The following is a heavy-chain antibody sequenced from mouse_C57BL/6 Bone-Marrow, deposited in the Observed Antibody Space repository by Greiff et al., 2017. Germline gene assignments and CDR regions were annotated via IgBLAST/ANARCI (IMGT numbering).Heavy chain of an antibody. D-gene: IGHD2-3*01. Sequence: DVKLVESGGGLVQPGGSLKLSCAASGFTFSDYYMYWVRQTPEKRLEWVAYISNGGGSTYYPDTVKGRFTISRDNAKNTLYLQMSRLKSEDTAMYDCARHYDGYYDWYFDVWGTGTTVTVSS. J-gene: IGHJ1*03. V-gene: IGHV5-12*01. CDR1: GFTFSDYY. CDR3: ARHYDGYYDWYFDV. CDR2: ISNGGGST.